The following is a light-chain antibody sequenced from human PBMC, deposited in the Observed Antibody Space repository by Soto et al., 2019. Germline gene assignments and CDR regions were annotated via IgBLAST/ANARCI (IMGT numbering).Light chain of an antibody. Sequence: EIVMTQSPATLSVSPGERATLSCRASQSISNNLAWYQQKPGQTPRLLIYGASTRATGIPATFSGSGSGTEFTLTISSLQSEDFAVYHCRQYDNWPRTFGQGTKVEIK. CDR1: QSISNN. V-gene: IGKV3-15*01. CDR3: RQYDNWPRT. CDR2: GAS. J-gene: IGKJ1*01.